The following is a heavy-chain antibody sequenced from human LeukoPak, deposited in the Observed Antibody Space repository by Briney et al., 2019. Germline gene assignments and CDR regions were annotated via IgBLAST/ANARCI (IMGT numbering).Heavy chain of an antibody. V-gene: IGHV5-10-1*01. Sequence: GESLKISCKGSGYSFTSYWISWVRQMPGKGLEWMGRIDPSDSYTNYSPSFQGHVTISVDKSISTAYLQWSSLKASDAAMYYCARRDFHLSSWNDERNAFDIWGQGTMVTVSS. CDR1: GYSFTSYW. J-gene: IGHJ3*02. CDR3: ARRDFHLSSWNDERNAFDI. D-gene: IGHD1-1*01. CDR2: IDPSDSYT.